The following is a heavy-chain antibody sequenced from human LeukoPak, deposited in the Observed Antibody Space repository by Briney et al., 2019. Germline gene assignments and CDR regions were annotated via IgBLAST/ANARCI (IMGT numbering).Heavy chain of an antibody. CDR3: AKDDAWLRFGE. Sequence: GGSLRLSCAASEFTFSNYAMTWVRQAPGKGLEWVSGISPSGDITYYADSVKGRFTISRDNSKNTLYLEVISLTAEDTAVYYCAKDDAWLRFGEWSQGTLVTVSS. V-gene: IGHV3-23*01. D-gene: IGHD3-10*01. J-gene: IGHJ4*02. CDR1: EFTFSNYA. CDR2: ISPSGDIT.